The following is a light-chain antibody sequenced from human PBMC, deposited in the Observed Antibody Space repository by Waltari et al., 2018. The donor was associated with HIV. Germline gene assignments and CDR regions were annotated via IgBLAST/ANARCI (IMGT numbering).Light chain of an antibody. J-gene: IGKJ1*01. V-gene: IGKV3-20*01. Sequence: ENVLTQSPGTLSLSPGERATLSCRASQSVSSTYLAWYQQKPGQAPRLLIYGASSRATGIPDRFSGSRSGTDFTLTINRLEPEDFAVYYCQQYGSSPRTFGQGTKVEIK. CDR1: QSVSSTY. CDR3: QQYGSSPRT. CDR2: GAS.